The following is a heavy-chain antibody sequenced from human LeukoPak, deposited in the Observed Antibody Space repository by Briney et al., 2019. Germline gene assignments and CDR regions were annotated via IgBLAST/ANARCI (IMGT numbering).Heavy chain of an antibody. Sequence: PGGSLRLSCAASGFTFSSYAMHWVRQAPGKGLEWVAVISYDGSNKYYADSVKGRFTISRDNSKNTLYLQMNSLRAEDTAVYYCARDSPLYLGLFDYWGQGTLVTVSS. CDR3: ARDSPLYLGLFDY. CDR2: ISYDGSNK. V-gene: IGHV3-30*14. D-gene: IGHD2-2*01. CDR1: GFTFSSYA. J-gene: IGHJ4*02.